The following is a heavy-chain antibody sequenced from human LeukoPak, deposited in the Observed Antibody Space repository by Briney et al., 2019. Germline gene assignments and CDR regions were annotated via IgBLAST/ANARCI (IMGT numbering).Heavy chain of an antibody. CDR1: VYTFTSYG. CDR3: ASVYDSSGYHIPRAFDI. J-gene: IGHJ3*02. D-gene: IGHD3-22*01. CDR2: ISAYNSNT. Sequence: GASVNVSCKASVYTFTSYGISWVRHAPGQGLEWIGCISAYNSNTNYAQKLQGRVTITTDTSTRTPHMELRGLRSDDPAVYYCASVYDSSGYHIPRAFDIWGEGTMVTDSS. V-gene: IGHV1-18*01.